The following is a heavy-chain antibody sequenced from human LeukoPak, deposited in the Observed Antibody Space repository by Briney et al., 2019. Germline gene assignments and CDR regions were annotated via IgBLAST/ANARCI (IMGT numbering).Heavy chain of an antibody. CDR1: GFTFSNYA. CDR3: AGDPPNSGYAFDY. D-gene: IGHD5-12*01. V-gene: IGHV3-23*01. CDR2: IGGSGDPT. Sequence: GGSLRLSCAASGFTFSNYAIIWVRQGPGKGLEWVSGIGGSGDPTYYAESVKGRFTVSRDNSKNTPYLQVNSLRAEDTAVYYCAGDPPNSGYAFDYWGQGTLVTVSS. J-gene: IGHJ4*02.